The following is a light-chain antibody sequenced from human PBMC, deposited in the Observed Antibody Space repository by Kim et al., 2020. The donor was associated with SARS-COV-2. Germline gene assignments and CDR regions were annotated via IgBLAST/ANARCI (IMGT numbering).Light chain of an antibody. V-gene: IGLV2-8*01. CDR1: SSDVGGYNY. Sequence: GQSFTSSCTGTSSDVGGYNYVSWYQQHPGKAPKVMIFEVTKRPSGVPDRFSGSKSGNTASLTVSGLQAEDEADYYCSSYGGSNNLVFGGGTQLTVL. CDR2: EVT. J-gene: IGLJ2*01. CDR3: SSYGGSNNLV.